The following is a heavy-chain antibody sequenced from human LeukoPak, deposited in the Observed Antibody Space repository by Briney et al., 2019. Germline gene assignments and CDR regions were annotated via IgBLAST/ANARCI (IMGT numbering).Heavy chain of an antibody. CDR2: IYHSGST. V-gene: IGHV4-34*01. D-gene: IGHD5-18*01. CDR3: ARATAMVLFDY. Sequence: SETLSLTCAVYGGSFSGYYWSWIRQPPGKGLEWIGSIYHSGSTYYNPSLKSRVTISVDTSKNQFSLKLSSVTAADTAVYYCARATAMVLFDYWGQGTLVTVSS. J-gene: IGHJ4*02. CDR1: GGSFSGYY.